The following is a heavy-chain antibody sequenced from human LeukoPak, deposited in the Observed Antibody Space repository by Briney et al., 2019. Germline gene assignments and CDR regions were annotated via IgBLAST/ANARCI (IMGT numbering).Heavy chain of an antibody. V-gene: IGHV1-18*01. CDR3: AWTYHDSSGKSNWFDP. CDR2: IRAYNGNT. CDR1: GYTFTNYG. D-gene: IGHD3-22*01. Sequence: ASVKVSCKASGYTFTNYGISWVRQAPGQGLEWMGWIRAYNGNTKYAQKFQGRATMTTETSTSTAYMELRSLRSDDTAFYYCAWTYHDSSGKSNWFDPWGQGTLVTVSS. J-gene: IGHJ5*02.